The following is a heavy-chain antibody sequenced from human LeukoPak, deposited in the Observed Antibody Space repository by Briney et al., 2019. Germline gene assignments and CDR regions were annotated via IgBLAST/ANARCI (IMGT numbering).Heavy chain of an antibody. CDR3: ARNGLMITFGGVIAKEYYFDY. D-gene: IGHD3-16*02. CDR2: VYYSGST. J-gene: IGHJ4*02. CDR1: GGSVSGYY. V-gene: IGHV4-59*02. Sequence: SETLSLTCVVSGGSVSGYYWGWIRQPPGRGLEWIGYVYYSGSTNYNPSFKSRITISVDTSRNQFSLQLSSVTAADTAVYYCARNGLMITFGGVIAKEYYFDYWGQGTLVTVSS.